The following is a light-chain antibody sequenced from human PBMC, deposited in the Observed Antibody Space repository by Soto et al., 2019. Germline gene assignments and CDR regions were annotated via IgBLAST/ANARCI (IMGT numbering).Light chain of an antibody. CDR2: DVS. J-gene: IGLJ3*02. CDR1: SSDVGVYNY. Sequence: QSVLTQPRSVSGSPGQSVTISCTGTSSDVGVYNYVSWYQQHPGKAPKLMIYDVSKRPSGVPDRFSGSKSGNTASLTISGLQAEDEADYYCCSYAGSYTLGVFGGGTKLNVL. V-gene: IGLV2-11*01. CDR3: CSYAGSYTLGV.